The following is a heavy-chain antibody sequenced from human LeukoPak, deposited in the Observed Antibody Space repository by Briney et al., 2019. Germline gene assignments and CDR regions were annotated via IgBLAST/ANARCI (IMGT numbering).Heavy chain of an antibody. D-gene: IGHD3-22*01. V-gene: IGHV4-39*07. CDR3: ARDDKTYYYDSSGSNWFDP. Sequence: SETLSLTCTVSGGSISSCDYYWGWIRQPPGKGLEWIGSMYYSGSTYYNTSLKSRVTISLDTSKNQFSLKLSSVTAADTAVYYCARDDKTYYYDSSGSNWFDPWGQGTLVTVSS. J-gene: IGHJ5*02. CDR1: GGSISSCDYY. CDR2: MYYSGST.